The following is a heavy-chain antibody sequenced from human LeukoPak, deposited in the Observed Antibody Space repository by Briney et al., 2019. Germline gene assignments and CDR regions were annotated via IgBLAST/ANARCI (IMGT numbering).Heavy chain of an antibody. Sequence: SETLSLTCTVSGGSISSSSYYWGWIRQPPGKGLEWIGSIYYSGSTYYNPSLRSRVTISVDTSKNQFSLKLSSVTAADTAVYYCARSPLYCSGGSCSPDAFDIWGQGTMATVSS. CDR1: GGSISSSSYY. D-gene: IGHD2-15*01. CDR2: IYYSGST. CDR3: ARSPLYCSGGSCSPDAFDI. V-gene: IGHV4-39*07. J-gene: IGHJ3*02.